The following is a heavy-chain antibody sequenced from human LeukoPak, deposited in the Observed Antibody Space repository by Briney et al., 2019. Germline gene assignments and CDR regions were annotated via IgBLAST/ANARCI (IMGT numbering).Heavy chain of an antibody. D-gene: IGHD5-12*01. CDR2: IYYSGST. CDR1: GGSFSGYY. CDR3: ARVSGRDGYKGAFDI. J-gene: IGHJ3*02. Sequence: SETLSLTCAVYGGSFSGYYWSWIRQPPGKGLEWIGCIYYSGSTYYNPSLKSRVTISVDTSKNQFSLKLSSVTAADTAVYYCARVSGRDGYKGAFDIWGQGTMVTVSS. V-gene: IGHV4-34*09.